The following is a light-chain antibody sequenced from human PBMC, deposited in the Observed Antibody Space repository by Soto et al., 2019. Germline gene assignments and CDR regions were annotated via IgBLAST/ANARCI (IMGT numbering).Light chain of an antibody. CDR3: SSWDDSLNAVV. Sequence: QSVLTQPPSASGTPGQRVTISWSGSSSNIGINTVNLYQQLPGTAPKLLIYSFYQRPSGVPDRFSGSKSGTSASLAISGLQSEDEADYHCSSWDDSLNAVVFGGGTKVTVL. V-gene: IGLV1-44*01. CDR2: SFY. CDR1: SSNIGINT. J-gene: IGLJ2*01.